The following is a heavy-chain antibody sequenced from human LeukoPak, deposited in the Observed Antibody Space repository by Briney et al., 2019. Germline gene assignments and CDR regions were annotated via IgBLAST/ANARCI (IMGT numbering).Heavy chain of an antibody. D-gene: IGHD1-1*01. CDR1: GYTFTSYG. CDR2: ISAYNGNT. V-gene: IGHV1-18*01. J-gene: IGHJ4*02. Sequence: GASVKVSCKASGYTFTSYGISWVRQAPGQGLEWMGWISAYNGNTNYAQKLQGRVTMTTDTSTSTAYMELRSLRSDDTAVYYCAKTSSPITTTDPVDFWGQGTLVTVSS. CDR3: AKTSSPITTTDPVDF.